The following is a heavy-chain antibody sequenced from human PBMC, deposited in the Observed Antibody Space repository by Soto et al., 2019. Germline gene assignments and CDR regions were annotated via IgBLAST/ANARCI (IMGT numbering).Heavy chain of an antibody. CDR2: IRSKAYGGTT. CDR1: GFTFGDYA. D-gene: IGHD1-7*01. J-gene: IGHJ6*03. V-gene: IGHV3-49*03. CDR3: TRGSHWNYVYYYYMDV. Sequence: GGSLRLSCTASGFTFGDYAMSWFRQAPGKGLEWVGFIRSKAYGGTTEYAASVKGRFTISRDDSKSIAYLQMNSLKTEDTAVYYCTRGSHWNYVYYYYMDVWGKGTTVTVSS.